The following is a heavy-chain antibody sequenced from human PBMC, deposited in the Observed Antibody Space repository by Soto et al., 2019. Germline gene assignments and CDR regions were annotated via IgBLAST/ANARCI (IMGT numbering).Heavy chain of an antibody. CDR3: TTDSYSTMIEVRFDY. CDR1: GFAFNNAW. J-gene: IGHJ4*01. Sequence: GGSLRLSCAGSGFAFNNAWINWARQAPGKGLEWVGRIKGKALGGTTDFAAPVRGRFAITRDDSRNMAYMQMNSLNTEDTAVYYCTTDSYSTMIEVRFDYWGHGTLVTVSS. D-gene: IGHD3-22*01. CDR2: IKGKALGGTT. V-gene: IGHV3-15*07.